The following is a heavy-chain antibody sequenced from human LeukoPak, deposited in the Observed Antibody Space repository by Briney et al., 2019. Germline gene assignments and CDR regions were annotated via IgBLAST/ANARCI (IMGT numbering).Heavy chain of an antibody. CDR3: TTLGYHLDS. CDR1: GFDFGANE. J-gene: IGHJ4*02. V-gene: IGHV3-48*03. CDR2: FAGSDTTT. D-gene: IGHD3-22*01. Sequence: GGSLRLSCAASGFDFGANEMNWVGQAPGKGLEWVAYFAGSDTTTYYADSVKGRFIISRDNARNSLYLQMNSLRAEDTALYYCTTLGYHLDSWGQGTLVTVSS.